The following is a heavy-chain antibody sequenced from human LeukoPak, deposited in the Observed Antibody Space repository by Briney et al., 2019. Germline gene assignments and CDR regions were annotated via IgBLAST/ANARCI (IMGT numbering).Heavy chain of an antibody. V-gene: IGHV3-23*01. J-gene: IGHJ4*02. CDR1: GFTFSSYA. Sequence: SGGSLRLSCAASGFTFSSYAMSWVRQAPGRGLEWVSSISGSGGSTYYADSVKGRFTISRDNSKDTLYLQMHSLRGEDTAVYFCAKDRDYDFWSGYYWDNWGQGTLVTVSS. CDR2: ISGSGGST. D-gene: IGHD3-3*01. CDR3: AKDRDYDFWSGYYWDN.